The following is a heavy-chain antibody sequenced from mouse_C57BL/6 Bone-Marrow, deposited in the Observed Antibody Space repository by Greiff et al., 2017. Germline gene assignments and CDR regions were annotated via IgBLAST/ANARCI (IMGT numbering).Heavy chain of an antibody. J-gene: IGHJ2*01. CDR3: AILSNWDEDY. D-gene: IGHD4-1*01. V-gene: IGHV1-62-2*01. CDR1: GYTFTEYT. CDR2: FYPGSGSI. Sequence: QVQLQQSGAELVKPGASVKLSCKASGYTFTEYTIHWVKQRSGQGLEWIGWFYPGSGSIKYNEKFKDKATLTADKSSSTAYMQLSSLTSEDSAVYYCAILSNWDEDYWGQGTTLTVSS.